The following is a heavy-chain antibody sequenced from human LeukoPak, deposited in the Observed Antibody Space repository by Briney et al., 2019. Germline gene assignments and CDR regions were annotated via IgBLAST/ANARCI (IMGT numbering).Heavy chain of an antibody. CDR3: GRDPRVMTPATSFYY. D-gene: IGHD2-15*01. CDR1: GFTYSNYW. CDR2: INSDGRST. V-gene: IGHV3-74*03. Sequence: GGSLRVSCAASGFTYSNYWIYWVRQAPGKGLVWVSRINSDGRSTLYADSVKGRFTISRDNAQKKVYLQMDSLRAEDTGIYYSGRDPRVMTPATSFYYWGQGTLVTVSS. J-gene: IGHJ4*02.